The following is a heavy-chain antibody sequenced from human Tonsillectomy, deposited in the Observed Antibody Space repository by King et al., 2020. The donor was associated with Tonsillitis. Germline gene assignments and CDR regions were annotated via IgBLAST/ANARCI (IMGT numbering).Heavy chain of an antibody. V-gene: IGHV3-48*01. D-gene: IGHD3-10*01. Sequence: VQLVESGGGLVQPGGSLRLSCAASGVTFSRDSMSWVRQAPGKGLEWVSYIDSRSDSIYYADSVKGRFTISRDNARNSLYLQVHSLRAEDTALYYCARAPMVRGVITHFDYWGQGTLVTVSS. CDR2: IDSRSDSI. CDR3: ARAPMVRGVITHFDY. J-gene: IGHJ4*02. CDR1: GVTFSRDS.